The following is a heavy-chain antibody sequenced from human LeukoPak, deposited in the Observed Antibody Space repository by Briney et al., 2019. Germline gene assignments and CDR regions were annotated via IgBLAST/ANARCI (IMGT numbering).Heavy chain of an antibody. CDR2: MYYSGST. J-gene: IGHJ3*02. CDR1: GGSISSSSYY. D-gene: IGHD6-13*01. CDR3: ARVAFSSSWPDAFDI. V-gene: IGHV4-39*01. Sequence: PSETLSLTCTVSGGSISSSSYYWGWIPQPPGKGLEWIGSMYYSGSTYYNPSLKSRVTISVDTSKNQFSLQLSSGTAADTAVYYCARVAFSSSWPDAFDIWGQGTMVTVSS.